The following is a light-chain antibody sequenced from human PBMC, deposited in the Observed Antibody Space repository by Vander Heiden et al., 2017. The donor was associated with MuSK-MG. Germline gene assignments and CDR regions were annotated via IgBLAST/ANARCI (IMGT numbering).Light chain of an antibody. Sequence: QSALTQPASVSRSLGQSITISCTGASSDVGGFNYVSWYQQNPGKAPKLIIFEVSNRPSGISDRFSGSKSGNTASLTISGLQAEDEADYYCSSYTNSTAVIFGGGTKLTVL. J-gene: IGLJ2*01. CDR1: SSDVGGFNY. CDR3: SSYTNSTAVI. CDR2: EVS. V-gene: IGLV2-14*01.